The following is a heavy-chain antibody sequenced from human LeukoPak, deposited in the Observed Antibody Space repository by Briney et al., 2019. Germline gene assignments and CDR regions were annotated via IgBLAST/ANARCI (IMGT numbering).Heavy chain of an antibody. Sequence: GGSLRLSRAASGFSFDDHPMHWVRQAPGKGLEWVSLVSGDGVTTYYADSVKGRFTISRTNSKNSLYLQMNSLRTEDTALYYCAKKSGAAGNFDYWGQGTLVTVSS. J-gene: IGHJ4*02. CDR1: GFSFDDHP. V-gene: IGHV3-43*02. CDR2: VSGDGVTT. CDR3: AKKSGAAGNFDY. D-gene: IGHD6-13*01.